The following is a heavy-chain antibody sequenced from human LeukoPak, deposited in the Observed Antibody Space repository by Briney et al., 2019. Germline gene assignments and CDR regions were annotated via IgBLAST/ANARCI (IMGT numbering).Heavy chain of an antibody. CDR2: ISSSSSTI. V-gene: IGHV3-48*01. J-gene: IGHJ6*03. CDR3: AREGYYDFWSGYSYYYYYMDV. D-gene: IGHD3-3*01. Sequence: GRSLRLSCAASGFTFSSYSMDWVRQAPGKGLEWGSYISSSSSTIYYADSVKGRFTISRDNAKNSLYLQMNSLRAEDTAVYYCAREGYYDFWSGYSYYYYYMDVWGKGTTVTVSS. CDR1: GFTFSSYS.